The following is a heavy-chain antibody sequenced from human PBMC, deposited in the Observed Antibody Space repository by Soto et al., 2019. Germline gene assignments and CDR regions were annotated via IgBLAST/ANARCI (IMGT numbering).Heavy chain of an antibody. Sequence: EVQLVESGGGLVQPGGSLRLSCVASGFTFRSSWMHWVRQAPGKGLVWVSRINSGGTTKNYAEYAKGRFTIARDNAENTLYLQMDSLTAEDTAVYYCARGPTGWYGYDYWGQGTLLTVSS. CDR2: INSGGTTK. V-gene: IGHV3-74*01. CDR1: GFTFRSSW. J-gene: IGHJ4*02. D-gene: IGHD6-19*01. CDR3: ARGPTGWYGYDY.